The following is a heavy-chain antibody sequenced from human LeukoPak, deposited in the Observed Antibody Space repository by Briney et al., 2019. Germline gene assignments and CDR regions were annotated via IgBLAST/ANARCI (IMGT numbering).Heavy chain of an antibody. CDR1: GFTFSVSW. V-gene: IGHV3-7*01. J-gene: IGHJ4*02. CDR3: ARGGTTFEH. D-gene: IGHD1-1*01. Sequence: GGSLRLSCAASGFTFSVSWMSWVRQAPGKGLEWVANIKYDGNEKYYVDSVKGRFTISRDNAKNSLYLQMNSLSAEDTAVYYCARGGTTFEHWGQGTLVTVSS. CDR2: IKYDGNEK.